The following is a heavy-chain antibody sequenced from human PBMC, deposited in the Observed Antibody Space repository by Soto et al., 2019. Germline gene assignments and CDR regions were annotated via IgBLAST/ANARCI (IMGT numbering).Heavy chain of an antibody. J-gene: IGHJ5*02. CDR2: VNPNSGGT. CDR3: ESYPPGINWFDP. V-gene: IGHV1-2*04. Sequence: ASVKVSCKASGYAFTGYYMHWVRQAPGQGLEWMGWVNPNSGGTNYAQKFQGWVTMTRDTSISTAYMELSRLRSDETAVYYCESYPPGINWFDPWGQGTLVPVSS. D-gene: IGHD1-26*01. CDR1: GYAFTGYY.